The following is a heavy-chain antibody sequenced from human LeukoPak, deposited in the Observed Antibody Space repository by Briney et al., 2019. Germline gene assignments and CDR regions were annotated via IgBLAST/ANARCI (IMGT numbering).Heavy chain of an antibody. Sequence: GGSLRLSCAASGFTFSSYAMHWVRQAPGKGLEWVAVISYDGSNKYYADSVKGRFTISRDNSKNTLYLQVNSLRAEDTAVYYCARGPRMTLAYCSGGSCRYWGQGTLVTVSS. J-gene: IGHJ4*02. V-gene: IGHV3-30-3*01. CDR2: ISYDGSNK. CDR3: ARGPRMTLAYCSGGSCRY. CDR1: GFTFSSYA. D-gene: IGHD2-15*01.